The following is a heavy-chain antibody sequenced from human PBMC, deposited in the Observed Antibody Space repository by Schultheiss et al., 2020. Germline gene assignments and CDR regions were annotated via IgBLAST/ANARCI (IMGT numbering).Heavy chain of an antibody. CDR2: ISYDGSNK. V-gene: IGHV3-30*03. J-gene: IGHJ6*03. CDR3: ARDQGSSWSPYYYYYYMDV. D-gene: IGHD6-13*01. Sequence: GGSLRLSCAASGFTFSSYGMHWVRQAPGKGLEWVAVISYDGSNKYYADSVKGRFTISRDNAKNTLYLQMNSLRAEDTAVYYCARDQGSSWSPYYYYYYMDVWGKGTTVTVSS. CDR1: GFTFSSYG.